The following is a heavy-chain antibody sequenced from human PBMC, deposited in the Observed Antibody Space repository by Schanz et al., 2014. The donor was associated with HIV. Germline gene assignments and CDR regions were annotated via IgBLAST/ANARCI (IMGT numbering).Heavy chain of an antibody. CDR1: GFTFTDNY. Sequence: VHLVESGGGLVKPGGSLRLSCAASGFTFTDNYMSWIRQAPGKGLEWVSTISDSGDGTYYADSMKGRVTISRDNSKNILYLQMNSLRAEDTALYYCSKATSGSRGWYTGSDWGQGTLVTVSS. CDR3: SKATSGSRGWYTGSD. J-gene: IGHJ4*02. V-gene: IGHV3-23*04. D-gene: IGHD6-19*01. CDR2: ISDSGDGT.